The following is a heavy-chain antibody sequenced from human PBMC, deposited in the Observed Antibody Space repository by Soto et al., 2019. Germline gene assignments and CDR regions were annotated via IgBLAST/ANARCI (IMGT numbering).Heavy chain of an antibody. D-gene: IGHD3-10*01. Sequence: SETLSLTCAVYGGSFSCYYWSWIRQPPGKGLEWIGEINHSGSTNYNPSLKSRVTISVDTSKNQFSLKLSSVTAADTAVYYCARGRSKSGFGEFNGFNWFDPWGQGTLVTVSS. CDR3: ARGRSKSGFGEFNGFNWFDP. J-gene: IGHJ5*02. V-gene: IGHV4-34*01. CDR1: GGSFSCYY. CDR2: INHSGST.